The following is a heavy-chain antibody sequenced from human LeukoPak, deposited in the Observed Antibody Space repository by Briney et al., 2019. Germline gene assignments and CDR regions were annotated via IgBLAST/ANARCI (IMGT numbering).Heavy chain of an antibody. CDR1: GYTFTSYG. Sequence: ASVKVSCKASGYTFTSYGISWVRQAPGQGLEWMGWISAYNGNTNYAQKLQGRVTMTRNTSISTAYMELSSLRSEDTAVYYCARGTITMVRGVIVRYMDVWGKGTTVTISS. CDR2: ISAYNGNT. CDR3: ARGTITMVRGVIVRYMDV. V-gene: IGHV1-18*01. J-gene: IGHJ6*03. D-gene: IGHD3-10*01.